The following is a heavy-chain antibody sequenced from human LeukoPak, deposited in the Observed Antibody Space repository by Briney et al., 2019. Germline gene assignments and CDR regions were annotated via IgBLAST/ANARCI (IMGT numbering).Heavy chain of an antibody. V-gene: IGHV4-59*01. CDR3: ARAPPDYYYYYGMDV. CDR1: GGSISSYY. CDR2: IYYNGNT. J-gene: IGHJ6*02. Sequence: SETLSLTCTVSGGSISSYYWGWIRQPPGKGLEWIGYIYYNGNTNYNPSLKSRVTISVDTSKNQFSLKLSSVTAADTAVYYCARAPPDYYYYYGMDVWGQGTTVTVSS.